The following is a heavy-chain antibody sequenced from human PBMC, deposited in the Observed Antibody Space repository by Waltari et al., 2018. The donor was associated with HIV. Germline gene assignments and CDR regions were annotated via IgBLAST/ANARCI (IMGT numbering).Heavy chain of an antibody. Sequence: EVHLVESGGGLVQPGGSLRLSCAASGFTLSSYSMNWVRQAPGKGLEWLSYINSRSNIIYYADSVKGRFTISRDNAKNSVYLQMNSLGAEDTAVYYCAREMATVYFDSWGPGILVTVSS. D-gene: IGHD4-4*01. J-gene: IGHJ4*02. CDR1: GFTLSSYS. CDR2: INSRSNII. V-gene: IGHV3-48*01. CDR3: AREMATVYFDS.